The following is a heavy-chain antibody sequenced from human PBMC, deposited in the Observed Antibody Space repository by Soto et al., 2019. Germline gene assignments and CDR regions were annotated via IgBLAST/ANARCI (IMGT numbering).Heavy chain of an antibody. J-gene: IGHJ3*02. Sequence: EVQLVESGGGLVQPGGSLRLSCAASGFTSSSYWMQWVRQAPGKGLVWVSRISNDGTSTNYADSVKGRFTISRDNAKNTVYLEMNSLRAEGTAVYYCARDWYYYDTSDHFSADAFDIWGQGTTVTVSS. D-gene: IGHD3-22*01. CDR3: ARDWYYYDTSDHFSADAFDI. V-gene: IGHV3-74*01. CDR2: ISNDGTST. CDR1: GFTSSSYW.